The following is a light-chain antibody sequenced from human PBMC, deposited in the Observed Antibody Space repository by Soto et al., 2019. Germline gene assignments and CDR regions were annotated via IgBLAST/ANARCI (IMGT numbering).Light chain of an antibody. CDR1: QSISSY. CDR3: QQSYSTTWT. Sequence: DIQMTQSPSYLSSSFGDRVTITCRASQSISSYLNWYQQKPGKAPKLLIYAASSLQSGVPSRFSGSGSGTDFTLTISSLKNEDFATYYCQQSYSTTWTFGQGTKVDIK. CDR2: AAS. V-gene: IGKV1-39*01. J-gene: IGKJ1*01.